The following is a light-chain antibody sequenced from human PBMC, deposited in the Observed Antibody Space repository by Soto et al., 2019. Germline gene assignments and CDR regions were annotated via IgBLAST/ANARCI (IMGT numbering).Light chain of an antibody. Sequence: QSVLTQPASVSGSPGQSITISCTGTSSDVGGYNYVSWYQQHPGKAPKLMIYEVSNRPSGVSNRFSGSKSGNTASLTISGLQAEDEADYYCSSYTSSSPYVCGTGTKLTFL. CDR2: EVS. V-gene: IGLV2-14*01. J-gene: IGLJ1*01. CDR1: SSDVGGYNY. CDR3: SSYTSSSPYV.